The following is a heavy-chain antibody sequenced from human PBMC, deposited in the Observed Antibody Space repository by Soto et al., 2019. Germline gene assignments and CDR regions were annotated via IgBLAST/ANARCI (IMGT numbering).Heavy chain of an antibody. D-gene: IGHD4-17*01. J-gene: IGHJ4*02. V-gene: IGHV4-61*08. CDR1: GGSISSGGYY. Sequence: SETLSLTCTVSGGSISSGGYYWSWIRQHPGKGLEWIGYIYYSGSTNYNPSLKSRVTISVDTSKNQFSLKLSSVTAADTAVYYCARHVYGDYDYWGQGTLVTVSS. CDR2: IYYSGST. CDR3: ARHVYGDYDY.